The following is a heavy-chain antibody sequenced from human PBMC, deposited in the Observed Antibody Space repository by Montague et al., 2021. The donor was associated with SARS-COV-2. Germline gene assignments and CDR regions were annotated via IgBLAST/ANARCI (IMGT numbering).Heavy chain of an antibody. Sequence: SETLSLTCSVSGGSISSYYWSWIRQSPGKGLEWIGYIFHSGITDYNSSLKSRVTISVDMSKNQFSLQLNSVTAADSAVYYCARREYNWNDWFDPWGQGTLVTVSA. CDR2: IFHSGIT. CDR1: GGSISSYY. V-gene: IGHV4-59*13. J-gene: IGHJ5*02. D-gene: IGHD1-20*01. CDR3: ARREYNWNDWFDP.